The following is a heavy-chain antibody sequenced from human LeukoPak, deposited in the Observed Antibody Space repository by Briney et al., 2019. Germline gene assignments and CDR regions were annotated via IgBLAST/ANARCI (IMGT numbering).Heavy chain of an antibody. J-gene: IGHJ5*02. D-gene: IGHD3-10*01. Sequence: SETLSLTCTVSGGSISSGSYYWSWIRQPAGKGLEWIGRIYTSGSTNYNPSLKSRVPISVDTSKNQFSLKLTSVTAADTAVYYCARHLRITLIRTRFAPWGQGTLVTVSS. CDR3: ARHLRITLIRTRFAP. CDR1: GGSISSGSYY. V-gene: IGHV4-61*02. CDR2: IYTSGST.